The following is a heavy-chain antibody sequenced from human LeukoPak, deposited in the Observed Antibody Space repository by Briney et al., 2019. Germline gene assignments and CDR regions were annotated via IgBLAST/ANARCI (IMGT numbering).Heavy chain of an antibody. CDR2: ISYDGSNK. CDR1: GFTFSNYG. CDR3: AIPGDYYDSSGYRY. Sequence: GGSLRLSCVASGFTFSNYGMHWVRQAPGKGLEWVAVISYDGSNKYYADSVKGRFTISRDNSKNTLYLQMNSLRAEDTAVYYCAIPGDYYDSSGYRYWGQGTLVTVSS. V-gene: IGHV3-30*03. D-gene: IGHD3-22*01. J-gene: IGHJ4*02.